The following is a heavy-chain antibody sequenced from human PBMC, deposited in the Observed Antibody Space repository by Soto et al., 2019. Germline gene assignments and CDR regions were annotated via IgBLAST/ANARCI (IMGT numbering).Heavy chain of an antibody. J-gene: IGHJ4*02. V-gene: IGHV1-69*01. CDR1: GGTFSSYS. D-gene: IGHD1-26*01. Sequence: QVQLVQSGAEVKKPGSSVKVSCKASGGTFSSYSINWVRQAPGQGLEWMGESIPIFGTANYAQKFQGRVTITADEATSTAYRELSSLRSEDTAVYYCAREGGRHSGGIDYWGQGTLVTVSS. CDR3: AREGGRHSGGIDY. CDR2: SIPIFGTA.